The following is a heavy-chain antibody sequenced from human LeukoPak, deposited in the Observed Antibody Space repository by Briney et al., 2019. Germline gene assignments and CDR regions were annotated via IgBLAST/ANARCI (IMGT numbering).Heavy chain of an antibody. Sequence: ASVKVSCKASGYTFTGYYMHWVRQAPGQGLEWMGWINPNSGGTNYAQKFQGRFTMTRDTSISTAYMELSRLRSDDTAVYYCARDPEGSGWYSDYWGQGTLVTVSS. CDR1: GYTFTGYY. V-gene: IGHV1-2*02. CDR2: INPNSGGT. D-gene: IGHD6-19*01. CDR3: ARDPEGSGWYSDY. J-gene: IGHJ4*02.